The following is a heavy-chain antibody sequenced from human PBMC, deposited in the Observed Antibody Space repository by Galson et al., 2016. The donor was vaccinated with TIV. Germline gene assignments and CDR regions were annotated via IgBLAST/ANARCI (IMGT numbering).Heavy chain of an antibody. Sequence: SLRLSCAASGFTFSDYYMSWIRQAPGKGLEWISYISSSGVTIYYADSVRGRFTISRDNAKNSLFLQINSLRVDDTAVYFCARGLGVIYGMDVWGQGTTVTVSS. CDR1: GFTFSDYY. V-gene: IGHV3-11*01. CDR2: ISSSGVTI. D-gene: IGHD2-21*01. CDR3: ARGLGVIYGMDV. J-gene: IGHJ6*02.